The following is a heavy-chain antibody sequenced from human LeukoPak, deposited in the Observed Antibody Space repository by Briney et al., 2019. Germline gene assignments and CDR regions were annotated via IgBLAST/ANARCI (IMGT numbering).Heavy chain of an antibody. Sequence: SETLSLTCTVSGGSISSSSYYWGWIRQPPGKGLEWIGSIYYSGSTYYNPSLKSRVTISVDTSKNQFSLKLSSVTAADTAVYYCARRKTSIAAAGSTFHYWGQGTLVTVSS. V-gene: IGHV4-39*07. CDR3: ARRKTSIAAAGSTFHY. CDR2: IYYSGST. CDR1: GGSISSSSYY. D-gene: IGHD6-13*01. J-gene: IGHJ4*02.